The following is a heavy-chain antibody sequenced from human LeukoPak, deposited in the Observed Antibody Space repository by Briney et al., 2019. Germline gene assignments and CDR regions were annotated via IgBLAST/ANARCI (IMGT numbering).Heavy chain of an antibody. J-gene: IGHJ4*02. CDR1: GFAFSSYA. V-gene: IGHV3-23*01. Sequence: GGSLRLSCAASGFAFSSYAMSWVRQAPGKGLEWVSAISGSGGSTYYADSVKGRFTISRDNSKNTLYLQMNSLRAEDTAVYYCAKDAAVYCSSTSCYLDYWGQGTLVTVSS. D-gene: IGHD2-2*01. CDR3: AKDAAVYCSSTSCYLDY. CDR2: ISGSGGST.